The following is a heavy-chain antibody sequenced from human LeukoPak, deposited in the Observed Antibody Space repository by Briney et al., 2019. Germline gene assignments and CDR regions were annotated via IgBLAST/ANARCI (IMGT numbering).Heavy chain of an antibody. CDR2: ISSDSSYT. CDR1: GFTFSIYS. CDR3: ARGPYSGSYSPLGY. D-gene: IGHD1-26*01. J-gene: IGHJ4*02. V-gene: IGHV3-21*01. Sequence: PGGSLRLSCAASGFTFSIYSMNWVRQAPGKGLEWVSSISSDSSYTDYADSLKGRFTISRDNANNSLYLQMNSLKVEDTAVYYCARGPYSGSYSPLGYWGQGTLVTVTS.